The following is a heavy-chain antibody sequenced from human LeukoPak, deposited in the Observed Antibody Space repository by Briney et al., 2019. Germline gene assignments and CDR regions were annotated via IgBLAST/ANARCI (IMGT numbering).Heavy chain of an antibody. J-gene: IGHJ6*02. CDR3: ARDHGRGYGSGSYYHSYGMDV. CDR2: IYYSGST. Sequence: PSETLSLTCTVSGGSISSSSYYWGGMRQPPGKGREWMGSIYYSGSTYYNPSLKRRFTISVDTSKNQFSLKLRSVTAADTAVYYCARDHGRGYGSGSYYHSYGMDVWGQGTTVTVPS. D-gene: IGHD3-10*01. CDR1: GGSISSSSYY. V-gene: IGHV4-39*07.